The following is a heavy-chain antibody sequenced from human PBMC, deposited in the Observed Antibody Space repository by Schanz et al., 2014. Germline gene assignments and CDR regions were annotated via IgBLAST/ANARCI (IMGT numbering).Heavy chain of an antibody. CDR1: GYTFTSDS. CDR2: INPSGGST. V-gene: IGHV1-46*01. CDR3: ARGRTFDY. J-gene: IGHJ4*02. Sequence: QVQLVQSGAEVKKPGASVKVSCKASGYTFTSDSMHWVRQAPGQGLEWMGMINPSGGSTTYAQKFQGRVTMTRDTSTSTVYIELHILTSEDTAVYYCARGRTFDYWGQGTLXTVSS.